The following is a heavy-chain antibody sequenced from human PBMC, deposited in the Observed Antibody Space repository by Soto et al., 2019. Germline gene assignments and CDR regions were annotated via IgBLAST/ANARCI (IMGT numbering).Heavy chain of an antibody. V-gene: IGHV1-69*13. J-gene: IGHJ3*01. CDR2: IIPIFGTA. D-gene: IGHD1-26*01. CDR3: ARIYNGSSDDAYDL. Sequence: SVKVSCKASGGTFSSYAISWVRQAPGQGLEWMGGIIPIFGTANYAQKFQGRVTITADESTSTAYMALSSLRSHDTAVYYYARIYNGSSDDAYDLSGQRTTVTVSS. CDR1: GGTFSSYA.